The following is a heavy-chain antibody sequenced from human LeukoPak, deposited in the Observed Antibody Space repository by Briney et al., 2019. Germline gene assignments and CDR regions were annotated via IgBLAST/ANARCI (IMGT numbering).Heavy chain of an antibody. CDR3: ARDLHSGAYTFDY. CDR2: ISGSSSTI. V-gene: IGHV3-48*02. D-gene: IGHD1-26*01. Sequence: GGSLRLSCAASGFAFSSFSMNWVRQAPGKGLEGVSYISGSSSTIHYADSVKGRFTISRDSAKNSLYLQMNSLRDEDTAVYYCARDLHSGAYTFDYWGQGTLVTVSS. J-gene: IGHJ4*02. CDR1: GFAFSSFS.